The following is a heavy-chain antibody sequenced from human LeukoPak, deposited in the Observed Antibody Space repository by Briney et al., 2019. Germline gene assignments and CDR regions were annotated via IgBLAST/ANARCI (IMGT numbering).Heavy chain of an antibody. J-gene: IGHJ4*02. CDR3: AKSSVTYYYDISGYYPLEY. CDR1: VGTFSSYA. CDR2: IIPIFATA. V-gene: IGHV1-69*05. D-gene: IGHD3-22*01. Sequence: SVKVSCKASVGTFSSYAISWVRQAPGQGLEWMGRIIPIFATANYAQKFQGRVTITTDESTSTAYMALSSLTSADTAVYFCAKSSVTYYYDISGYYPLEYRGQGIIVTVSS.